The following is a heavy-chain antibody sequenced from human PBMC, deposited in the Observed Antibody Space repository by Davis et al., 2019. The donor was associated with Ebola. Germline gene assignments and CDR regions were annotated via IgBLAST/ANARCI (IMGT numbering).Heavy chain of an antibody. CDR3: ARGYGSWYFDL. CDR1: GYSINRGFT. Sequence: SETLSLTCTVSGYSINRGFTWGWIRQPPGKGLAWIGSIYHSGSTNYSPSLKSRVTISADTSKNQFSLRLKSVTAADTAVYYCARGYGSWYFDLWGRGTLVTVSS. V-gene: IGHV4-38-2*02. D-gene: IGHD5-18*01. CDR2: IYHSGST. J-gene: IGHJ2*01.